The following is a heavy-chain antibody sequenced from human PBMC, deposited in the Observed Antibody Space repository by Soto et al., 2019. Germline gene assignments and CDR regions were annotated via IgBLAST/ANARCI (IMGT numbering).Heavy chain of an antibody. CDR2: INPNSGGT. D-gene: IGHD6-19*01. Sequence: ASVKVSCKASGYTFTGYYMHCVRQAPGQGLEWMGWINPNSGGTNYAQKFQGWVTMTRDTSISTAYMELSRLRSDDTAVYYCASSSLAPGNTVAGRDYYYYGMDVWGQGTTVTVSS. CDR3: ASSSLAPGNTVAGRDYYYYGMDV. J-gene: IGHJ6*02. CDR1: GYTFTGYY. V-gene: IGHV1-2*04.